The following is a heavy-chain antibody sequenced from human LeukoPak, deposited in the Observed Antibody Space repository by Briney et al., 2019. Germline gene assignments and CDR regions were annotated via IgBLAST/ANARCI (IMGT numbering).Heavy chain of an antibody. V-gene: IGHV1-2*02. Sequence: ASVKVSCKASGYTFTGYYMHCVRQAPGQGLEWMGWINPNSGGTNYAQKLQGRVTMTTDTSTSTAYMELRSLRSDDTAVYYCARDPRPGYSGYENWGQGTLVTVSS. CDR1: GYTFTGYY. J-gene: IGHJ4*02. CDR2: INPNSGGT. CDR3: ARDPRPGYSGYEN. D-gene: IGHD5-12*01.